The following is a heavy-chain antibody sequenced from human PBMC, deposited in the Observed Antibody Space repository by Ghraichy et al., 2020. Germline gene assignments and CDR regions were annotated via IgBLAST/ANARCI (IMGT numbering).Heavy chain of an antibody. CDR3: ASSSSWFNYYYYYGMDV. Sequence: GGSLRLSCAASGFTFSSYWMSWVRQAPGKGLEWVANIKQDGSEKYYVDSVKGRFTISRDNAKNSLYLQMNSLRAEDTAVYYCASSSSWFNYYYYYGMDVWGQGTTVTVSS. J-gene: IGHJ6*02. D-gene: IGHD6-13*01. V-gene: IGHV3-7*01. CDR2: IKQDGSEK. CDR1: GFTFSSYW.